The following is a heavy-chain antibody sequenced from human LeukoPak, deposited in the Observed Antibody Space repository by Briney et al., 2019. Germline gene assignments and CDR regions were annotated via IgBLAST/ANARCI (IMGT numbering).Heavy chain of an antibody. D-gene: IGHD5-24*01. V-gene: IGHV4-4*02. CDR1: GDSISSRYW. CDR3: ARDLEMATAHFDY. CDR2: IHNVGFT. Sequence: PSGTLSLTCTVSGDSISSRYWWSWVRQPPGKGLEWIGQIHNVGFTKYNPSLKSRVTISVDTSKNQFSLKLSSVTAADTAVYYCARDLEMATAHFDYWGQGTLVTVSS. J-gene: IGHJ4*02.